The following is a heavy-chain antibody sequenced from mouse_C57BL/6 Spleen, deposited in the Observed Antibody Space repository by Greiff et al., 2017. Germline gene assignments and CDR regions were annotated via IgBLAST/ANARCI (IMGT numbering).Heavy chain of an antibody. CDR2: IDPSDSYT. J-gene: IGHJ1*03. V-gene: IGHV1-69*01. CDR3: ARRLWYFDV. D-gene: IGHD3-2*02. Sequence: QVQLQQPGAELVMPGASVKLSCKASGYTFTSYWMHWVKQRPGQGLEWIGEIDPSDSYTNYNQKFKGKSTLIVDKSSSTAYMQLSSLTSEDSAVYYCARRLWYFDVWGTGTTVTVSS. CDR1: GYTFTSYW.